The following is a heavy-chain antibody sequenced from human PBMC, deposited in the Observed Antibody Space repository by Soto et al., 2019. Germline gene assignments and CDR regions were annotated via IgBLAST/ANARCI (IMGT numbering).Heavy chain of an antibody. CDR2: ISYEGSNK. Sequence: LRLSCAASGFTFSSYAMHWVRQAPGTGLEWVAVISYEGSNKYYADSVKGRFTISRDNSKNTLYLQMNSLRTEDTAVYYCARVLGGMATVPFDYWGQGALVTVSS. CDR1: GFTFSSYA. D-gene: IGHD4-4*01. V-gene: IGHV3-30-3*01. J-gene: IGHJ4*02. CDR3: ARVLGGMATVPFDY.